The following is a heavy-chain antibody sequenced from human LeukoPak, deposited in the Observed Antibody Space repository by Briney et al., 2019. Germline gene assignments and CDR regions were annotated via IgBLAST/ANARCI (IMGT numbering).Heavy chain of an antibody. J-gene: IGHJ4*02. CDR1: GFTFSSYW. V-gene: IGHV3-7*01. CDR3: ARDPDVIVGVNFDC. CDR2: INQDGSKR. D-gene: IGHD1-26*01. Sequence: GGSLRLSCAASGFTFSSYWMNWVRQAPGKGLEWVANINQDGSKRYYVDSVKGRFTISRDNAKNSLYLQMNSLRAEDTAVYYCARDPDVIVGVNFDCWGQGTLATVSS.